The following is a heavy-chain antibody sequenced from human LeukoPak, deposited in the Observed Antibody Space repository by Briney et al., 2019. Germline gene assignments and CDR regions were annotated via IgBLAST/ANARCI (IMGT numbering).Heavy chain of an antibody. CDR2: IYHSGST. Sequence: SGTLSLTCAVSGGSISSSNWWSWVRQPPGEGLEWIGEIYHSGSTNYNPSLKSRVTISVDKSKNQFSLKLSSVTAADTAVYYCARRKEGGYCSGGSCYPFAFDIWGQGTMVTVSS. CDR1: GGSISSSNW. D-gene: IGHD2-15*01. V-gene: IGHV4-4*02. CDR3: ARRKEGGYCSGGSCYPFAFDI. J-gene: IGHJ3*02.